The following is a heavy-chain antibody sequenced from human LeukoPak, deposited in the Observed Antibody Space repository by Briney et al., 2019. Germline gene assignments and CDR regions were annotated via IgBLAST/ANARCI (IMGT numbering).Heavy chain of an antibody. CDR1: GGTFSSYA. V-gene: IGHV1-69*13. CDR2: IIPIFGTA. Sequence: GASVKVSCKTSGGTFSSYAISWVRQAPGQGLEWMGGIIPIFGTANYAQKLQGRVTITAVESMSTAYMELSSLRSEDTAVYYCARGWLAETTVVTPCNYWGQGTLVTVSS. D-gene: IGHD2-21*02. J-gene: IGHJ4*02. CDR3: ARGWLAETTVVTPCNY.